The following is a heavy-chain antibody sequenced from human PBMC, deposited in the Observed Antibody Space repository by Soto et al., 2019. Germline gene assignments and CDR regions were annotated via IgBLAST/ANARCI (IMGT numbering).Heavy chain of an antibody. CDR1: GGTFSSYT. CDR3: ARDLSTAMGGKIDYHYYVMDV. D-gene: IGHD5-18*01. V-gene: IGHV1-69*04. Sequence: SVKVSCKASGGTFSSYTISWVRQAPGQGLEWMGRIIPILGIANYAQKSQGRVTITADEPTSTAYMELSSLRPEDTAVYYCARDLSTAMGGKIDYHYYVMDVWGQATTVTVSS. CDR2: IIPILGIA. J-gene: IGHJ6*02.